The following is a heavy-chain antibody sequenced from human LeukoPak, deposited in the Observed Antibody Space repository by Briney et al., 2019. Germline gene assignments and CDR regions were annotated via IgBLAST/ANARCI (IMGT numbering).Heavy chain of an antibody. CDR2: INHSGST. V-gene: IGHV4-34*01. CDR3: ARGRGIRGSAFDI. D-gene: IGHD3-10*01. J-gene: IGHJ3*02. CDR1: GGSFSGYY. Sequence: SETLSLTCAVYGGSFSGYYWSWIRQPPGKGLEWIGEINHSGSTNYNPSLKSRVTISVDTSKNQFSLKLSSVTAADTAVYHCARGRGIRGSAFDIWGQGTTVTVSS.